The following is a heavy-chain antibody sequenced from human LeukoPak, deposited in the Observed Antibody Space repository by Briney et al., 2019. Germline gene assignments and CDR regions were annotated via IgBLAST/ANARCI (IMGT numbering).Heavy chain of an antibody. CDR3: ALVWFGDTEAFDI. Sequence: SVKVSCKGSGGTFSSYAISWVRQAPGQGLEWMGRIIPIFGTANYAQKFQGRVTITTDESTSTAYMELSSLRPEDTAVYYCALVWFGDTEAFDIWGQGTMVTVSS. D-gene: IGHD3-10*01. CDR2: IIPIFGTA. CDR1: GGTFSSYA. J-gene: IGHJ3*02. V-gene: IGHV1-69*05.